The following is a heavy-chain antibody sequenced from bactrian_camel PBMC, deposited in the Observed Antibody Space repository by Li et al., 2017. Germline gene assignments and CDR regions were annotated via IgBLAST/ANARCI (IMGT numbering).Heavy chain of an antibody. CDR2: IYNGGSST. CDR3: ASVPFIPARCGSPGGGY. D-gene: IGHD6*01. V-gene: IGHV3S40*01. CDR1: GFTFSSTV. Sequence: VQLVESGGGLVQPGESLRLSCVGSGFTFSSTVMSWVRQAPGKALEWVSVIYNGGSSTAYADSVKGRFTVDQDDAENTVYLQMNNLKPEDTAVYFCASVPFIPARCGSPGGGYWGQGTQVTVS. J-gene: IGHJ4*01.